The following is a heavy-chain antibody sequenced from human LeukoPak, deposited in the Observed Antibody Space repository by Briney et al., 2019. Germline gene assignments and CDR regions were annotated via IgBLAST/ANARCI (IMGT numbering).Heavy chain of an antibody. CDR1: GGSISSGGYY. CDR3: ARVQGSCSGTNCYSFYFDY. J-gene: IGHJ4*02. Sequence: SQTLSLTCTVSGGSISSGGYYWSWIRQHPGKGLEWIGYIYYSGSTYYNPSLKSRVTISVDTSKNQFSLKLTSVTAADTAVYYCARVQGSCSGTNCYSFYFDYWGQGTLVTVSS. D-gene: IGHD2-15*01. CDR2: IYYSGST. V-gene: IGHV4-31*03.